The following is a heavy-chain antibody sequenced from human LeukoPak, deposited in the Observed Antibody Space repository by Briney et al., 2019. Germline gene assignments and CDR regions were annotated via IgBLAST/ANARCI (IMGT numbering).Heavy chain of an antibody. J-gene: IGHJ4*02. CDR2: IKHDGSEK. V-gene: IGHV3-7*03. Sequence: GGSLRLSCAASGFIFTNYFMSWVRQAPGKGLEWVASIKHDGSEKYYVDSVRGRFTISRDNTMNSLYLQMSSLRAEDTAVYYCARVRSSWTKIDYWGQGTLVTVSS. D-gene: IGHD6-13*01. CDR1: GFIFTNYF. CDR3: ARVRSSWTKIDY.